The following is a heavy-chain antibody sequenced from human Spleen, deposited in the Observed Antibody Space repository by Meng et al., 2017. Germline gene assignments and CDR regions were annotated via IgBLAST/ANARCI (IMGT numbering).Heavy chain of an antibody. V-gene: IGHV4-61*01. Sequence: QVQLQESGPGLFGPSETLSLTCTVSGGSVSSGSYYWSWIRQPPGKGLEWIGYIYYSGSTNYNPSLKSRVTISVDTSKNQFSLKLSSVTAADTAVYYCARVPMYYYDRTFDYWGQGTLVTVSS. CDR3: ARVPMYYYDRTFDY. CDR2: IYYSGST. D-gene: IGHD3-22*01. J-gene: IGHJ4*02. CDR1: GGSVSSGSYY.